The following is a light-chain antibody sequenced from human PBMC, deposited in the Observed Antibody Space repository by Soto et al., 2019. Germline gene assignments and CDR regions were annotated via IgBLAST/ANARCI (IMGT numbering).Light chain of an antibody. Sequence: QSALTQPRSVSGSPGQSVTISCTGTSGDVGGYNFVSWYQQHPGKVPTLVIFDVSHRPSGVPDRFSGSKSGNTASLTISGLQAEDEADYYCCSYGGSYTWVFGGGTKLTVL. V-gene: IGLV2-11*01. CDR2: DVS. CDR3: CSYGGSYTWV. J-gene: IGLJ2*01. CDR1: SGDVGGYNF.